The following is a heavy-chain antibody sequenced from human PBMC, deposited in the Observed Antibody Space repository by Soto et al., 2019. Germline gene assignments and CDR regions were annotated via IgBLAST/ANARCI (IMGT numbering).Heavy chain of an antibody. CDR3: ARDKSESGYSSSSDYFDY. V-gene: IGHV3-48*01. J-gene: IGHJ4*02. D-gene: IGHD6-6*01. CDR1: GFTFSGYS. CDR2: ISSSSSTI. Sequence: GGSLRLSCAASGFTFSGYSMSWVRQAPGKGLEWVSYISSSSSTIYYADSVKGRFTISRDNAKNSLYLQMNSLRAEDTAVYYCARDKSESGYSSSSDYFDYWGQGTLVTVSS.